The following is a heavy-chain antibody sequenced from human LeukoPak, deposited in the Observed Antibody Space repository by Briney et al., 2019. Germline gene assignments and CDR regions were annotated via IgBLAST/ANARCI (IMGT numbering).Heavy chain of an antibody. D-gene: IGHD3-10*01. J-gene: IGHJ6*02. CDR1: GGSISSGGYC. CDR3: ARDHYYGSGGYYQPPYGMDV. Sequence: SQTLSLTCTVSGGSISSGGYCWSWIRQHPGKGLEWIGYIYYSGSTYYNPSLKSRVTISVDTSKNQFSLKLSSVTAADTAVYYCARDHYYGSGGYYQPPYGMDVWGQGTTVTVSS. V-gene: IGHV4-31*03. CDR2: IYYSGST.